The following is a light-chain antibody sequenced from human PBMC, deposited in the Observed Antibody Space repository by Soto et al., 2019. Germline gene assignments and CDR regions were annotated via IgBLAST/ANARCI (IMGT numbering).Light chain of an antibody. CDR3: QQRSNWQIT. CDR2: DAS. Sequence: EIVLTQSPATLSLSPGERATLSCRASQSVSSYLAWYQQKPGQAPRLLIYDASNRATGIPARFSGSGSGTDFTLTSSSLEHEDFAVYYCQQRSNWQITFGQGTRLEIK. J-gene: IGKJ5*01. V-gene: IGKV3-11*01. CDR1: QSVSSY.